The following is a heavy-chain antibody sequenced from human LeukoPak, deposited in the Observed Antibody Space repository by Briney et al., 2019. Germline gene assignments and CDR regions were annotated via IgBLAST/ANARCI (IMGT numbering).Heavy chain of an antibody. V-gene: IGHV4-39*01. CDR1: GGSISSSSYY. D-gene: IGHD6-6*01. Sequence: SETLSLTCTVSGGSISSSSYYWGWIRQPPGKGLEWIGSVYFSGTTYYNPSVRGRVTISVDTSKNQFSLKLTSVTAADTAVYYCARRHSSSSHVDYWGQGTLATVSS. J-gene: IGHJ4*02. CDR2: VYFSGTT. CDR3: ARRHSSSSHVDY.